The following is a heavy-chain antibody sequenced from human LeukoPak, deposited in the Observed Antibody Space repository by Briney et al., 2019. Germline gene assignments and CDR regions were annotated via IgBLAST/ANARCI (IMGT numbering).Heavy chain of an antibody. CDR1: GYTFTGYY. V-gene: IGHV1-2*02. CDR3: ARYSTVTVYYFDY. J-gene: IGHJ4*02. CDR2: INPNSGGT. Sequence: ASVKVSCKASGYTFTGYYIHWVRQAPGQGLEWMGWINPNSGGTNYAQKLQGRVTMTRDTSISTAYMELSRLRSDDTAVYYCARYSTVTVYYFDYWGQGALVTVSS. D-gene: IGHD4-17*01.